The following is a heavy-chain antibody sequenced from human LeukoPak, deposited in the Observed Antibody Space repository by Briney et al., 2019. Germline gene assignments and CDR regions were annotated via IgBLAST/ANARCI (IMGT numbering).Heavy chain of an antibody. CDR3: ARGATISETGYFDF. V-gene: IGHV4-34*01. CDR1: GGSFSRYY. CDR2: IDHRGYT. J-gene: IGHJ4*03. Sequence: SETLSLTCAVYGGSFSRYYWSWIRQSPGKGLEWIAEIDHRGYTNYNPSVKSRVPISVDTSKNQFSLKVKSLSAADTAVYYCARGATISETGYFDFWGQGTLVTVSS. D-gene: IGHD5-24*01.